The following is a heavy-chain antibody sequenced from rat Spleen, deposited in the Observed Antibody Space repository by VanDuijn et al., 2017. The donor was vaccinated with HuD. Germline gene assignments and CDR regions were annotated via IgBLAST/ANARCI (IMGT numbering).Heavy chain of an antibody. V-gene: IGHV2-30*01. J-gene: IGHJ2*01. CDR3: ARADVAAISTDGI. Sequence: QVQLKESGPGLVQPSQTLSLTCTVSGFSLTSYNVHWVRQPTGKGLEWMGIIWAGGTTAYNSLLKSRLSISRDTSKSQVFLKVNNLQTEDTAMYFCARADVAAISTDGIWGQGIMVTVSS. D-gene: IGHD1-2*01. CDR2: IWAGGTT. CDR1: GFSLTSYN.